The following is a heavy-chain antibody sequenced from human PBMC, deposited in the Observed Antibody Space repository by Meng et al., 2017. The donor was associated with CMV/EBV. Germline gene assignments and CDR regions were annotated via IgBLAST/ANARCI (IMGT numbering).Heavy chain of an antibody. CDR2: ISYDGSNK. V-gene: IGHV3-30-3*01. D-gene: IGHD6-6*01. Sequence: GRSLRLSCAASGFTFSSYAMHWVRQAPGKGLEGVAVISYDGSNKYYADSVKGRFTISRDNSKNTLYLQMTSLRAEDTAVYYCARDLLKGGIAARPAGMGYWGQGTLVTVSS. CDR1: GFTFSSYA. J-gene: IGHJ4*02. CDR3: ARDLLKGGIAARPAGMGY.